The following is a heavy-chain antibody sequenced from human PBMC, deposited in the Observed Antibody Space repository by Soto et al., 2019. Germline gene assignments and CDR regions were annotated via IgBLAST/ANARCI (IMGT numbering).Heavy chain of an antibody. J-gene: IGHJ5*02. D-gene: IGHD6-19*01. CDR1: GVTFSSYA. V-gene: IGHV3-30*04. CDR3: ARVADSAWTGAWLGP. CDR2: VSFDERII. Sequence: QVLLVESGGGVVQPGRSLRLSCAASGVTFSSYAMHWVRQAPGKGLEWVAVVSFDERIISYADSVQGRFTISRDISKNTLFLQMNSLRPDDTAVYYCARVADSAWTGAWLGPWGQGTLVTVSS.